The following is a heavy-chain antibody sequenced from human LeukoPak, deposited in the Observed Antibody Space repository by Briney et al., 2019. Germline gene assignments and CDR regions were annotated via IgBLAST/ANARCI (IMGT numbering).Heavy chain of an antibody. CDR3: ARGGRFSLDYYDSSGLDY. J-gene: IGHJ4*02. V-gene: IGHV1-18*01. Sequence: ASVKVSCKASGYTFTSYGISWVRQAPGQGLEWMGWISAYNGNTNYAQKFQGRVTMTRDTSTSTVYMELSSLRSEDTAVYYCARGGRFSLDYYDSSGLDYWGQGTLVTVSS. CDR2: ISAYNGNT. CDR1: GYTFTSYG. D-gene: IGHD3-22*01.